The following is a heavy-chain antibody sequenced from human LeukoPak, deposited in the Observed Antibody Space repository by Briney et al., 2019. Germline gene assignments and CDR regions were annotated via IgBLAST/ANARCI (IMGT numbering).Heavy chain of an antibody. D-gene: IGHD3-10*01. CDR3: ATSGDSTSYYYYSMDV. CDR2: INPNSGGT. V-gene: IGHV1-2*02. CDR1: GYTFTSYY. Sequence: ASVKVSCKASGYTFTSYYMHWVRQAPGQGLEWMGWINPNSGGTNYAQKFQGRVTMTRDTSISTAYMELSRLRSDDTAVYYCATSGDSTSYYYYSMDVWGQGTTVTVSS. J-gene: IGHJ6*02.